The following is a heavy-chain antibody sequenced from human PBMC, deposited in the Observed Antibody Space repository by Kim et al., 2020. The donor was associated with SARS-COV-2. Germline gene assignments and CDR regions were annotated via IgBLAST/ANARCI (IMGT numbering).Heavy chain of an antibody. D-gene: IGHD2-2*01. Sequence: GGSLRLSCAASGFTFSSYSMNWVRQAPGKGLEWVSYISSSSSTIYYADSVKGRFTISRDNAKNSLYLQMNSLRDEDTAVYYCARDWEYQLLTVYYYYGMDVWGQGTTVTVSS. CDR3: ARDWEYQLLTVYYYYGMDV. V-gene: IGHV3-48*02. CDR2: ISSSSSTI. J-gene: IGHJ6*02. CDR1: GFTFSSYS.